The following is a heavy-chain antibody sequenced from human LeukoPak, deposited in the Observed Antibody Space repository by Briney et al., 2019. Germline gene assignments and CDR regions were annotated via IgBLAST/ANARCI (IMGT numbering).Heavy chain of an antibody. CDR3: AKDPLSYDSSGYHLLIH. V-gene: IGHV3-30*02. D-gene: IGHD3-22*01. J-gene: IGHJ4*02. CDR2: IRYDGSNK. CDR1: GFTFSSYG. Sequence: GGSLRLSCAASGFTFSSYGMHWVRQAPGKGLEWVAFIRYDGSNKYYADSVKGRFTISRDNSKNTLYLKMNSLRAEDTAVYYCAKDPLSYDSSGYHLLIHWGQGTLVTVSS.